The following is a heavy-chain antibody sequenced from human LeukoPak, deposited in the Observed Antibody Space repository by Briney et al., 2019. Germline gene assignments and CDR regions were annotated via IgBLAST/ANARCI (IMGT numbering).Heavy chain of an antibody. CDR1: GFTFDDYG. Sequence: GGSLRLSCAASGFTFDDYGMNWVRQAPGKGLEWVSGINWNGGSTGYVDSVKGRFTISRDSAKNSLYLQMNSLRAEDTALYYCARGISSSSFHYYYYMDVWGKGTTVTVSS. CDR3: ARGISSSSFHYYYYMDV. V-gene: IGHV3-20*04. CDR2: INWNGGST. D-gene: IGHD6-6*01. J-gene: IGHJ6*03.